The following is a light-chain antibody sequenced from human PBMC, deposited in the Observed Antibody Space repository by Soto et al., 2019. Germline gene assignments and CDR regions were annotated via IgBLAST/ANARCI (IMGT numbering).Light chain of an antibody. V-gene: IGLV2-11*01. CDR2: DVS. Sequence: QSVLTQPRSVSGSPGQPVTISCTGTSSDVGGYKYVSWYQRHPGEAPKLLIYDVSERPSGVPDRFSGSKSGNTASLTISGLQGEDEADYFCCSFAGSHSVVFGGGTKLTVL. CDR1: SSDVGGYKY. J-gene: IGLJ3*02. CDR3: CSFAGSHSVV.